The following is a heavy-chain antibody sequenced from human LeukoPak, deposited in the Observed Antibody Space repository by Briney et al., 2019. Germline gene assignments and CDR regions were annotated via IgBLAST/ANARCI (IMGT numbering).Heavy chain of an antibody. J-gene: IGHJ4*02. CDR2: ISAYNGNT. CDR3: AREREDRGAVWASHYFDY. V-gene: IGHV1-18*01. D-gene: IGHD6-19*01. Sequence: GASVKVSCKASGYTFTSYGISWVRQAPGQGLEWMGWISAYNGNTNYAQKLQGRVTMTTDTSTSTAYMELRSLRSDDTAVYYCAREREDRGAVWASHYFDYWGQGTLVTVSS. CDR1: GYTFTSYG.